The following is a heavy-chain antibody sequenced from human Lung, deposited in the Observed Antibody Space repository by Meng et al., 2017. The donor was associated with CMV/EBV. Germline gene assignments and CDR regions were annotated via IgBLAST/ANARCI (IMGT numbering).Heavy chain of an antibody. J-gene: IGHJ5*02. Sequence: SVXVSRQDFGYRLSTHDINWVRQAPGQGLEWVGWMNPHTGETGYPQKFQFRVTITRATSINTAYMELRRLRFDGSGVYYCSGGQGKDCSSIDCSVGKSYWFDAWGQGTLVTVSS. D-gene: IGHD2-2*01. CDR1: GYRLSTHD. CDR3: SGGQGKDCSSIDCSVGKSYWFDA. CDR2: MNPHTGET. V-gene: IGHV1-8*01.